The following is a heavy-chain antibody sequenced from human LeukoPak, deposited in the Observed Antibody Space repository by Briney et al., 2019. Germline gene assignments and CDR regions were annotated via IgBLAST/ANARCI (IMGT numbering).Heavy chain of an antibody. V-gene: IGHV3-9*01. CDR3: AKDKEALVTYLDY. D-gene: IGHD2-21*02. CDR1: GFGFYDYG. CDR2: ISWNSGSI. J-gene: IGHJ4*02. Sequence: PGGSLRISRAAPGFGFYDYGLHWGRPAPRKGLGWVSGISWNSGSIGYADSVKGRFTISRDNAKNSLYLQMNSLRAEDTALYYCAKDKEALVTYLDYWGQGTLVTVSS.